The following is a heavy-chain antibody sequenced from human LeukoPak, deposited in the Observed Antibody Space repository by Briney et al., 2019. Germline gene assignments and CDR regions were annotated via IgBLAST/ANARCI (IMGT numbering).Heavy chain of an antibody. J-gene: IGHJ4*02. V-gene: IGHV3-23*01. CDR3: AKEDYDFWSGYWTDGGY. Sequence: GGSLRLSCAASGFTFSSYAMSWVRQAPGKGLEWVSAISGSGGSTYYADSVKGRFTISRDNSKNTLYLQMNSLRAEDTAVYYCAKEDYDFWSGYWTDGGYWGQGTLVTVSS. CDR2: ISGSGGST. D-gene: IGHD3-3*01. CDR1: GFTFSSYA.